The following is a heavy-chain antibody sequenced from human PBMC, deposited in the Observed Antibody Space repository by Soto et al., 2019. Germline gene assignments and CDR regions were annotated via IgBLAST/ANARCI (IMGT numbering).Heavy chain of an antibody. CDR3: AKDLGDGYHYYYYYGMDV. V-gene: IGHV3-30*18. J-gene: IGHJ6*02. Sequence: PGGSLRLSCAASGFTFGSYGMHWVRQAPGKGLEWVAVISYDGSNKYYAESLKGRFNISRDNSKNKLYLQMNSRRAEDPAVDYCAKDLGDGYHYYYYYGMDVWAQGTTVTVPS. D-gene: IGHD5-12*01. CDR2: ISYDGSNK. CDR1: GFTFGSYG.